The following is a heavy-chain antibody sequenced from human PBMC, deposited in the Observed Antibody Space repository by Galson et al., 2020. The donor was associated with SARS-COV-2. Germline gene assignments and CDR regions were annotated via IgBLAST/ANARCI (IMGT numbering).Heavy chain of an antibody. J-gene: IGHJ6*02. D-gene: IGHD2-2*01. CDR2: IKSKTDGGTT. V-gene: IGHV3-15*01. CDR3: TTGGVGDIVVVPAAHYYSYYGMDV. Sequence: GGSLRLSCAASGFTFSNAWMSWVRQAPGKGLEWVGRIKSKTDGGTTDYAAPVKGRFTILRDDSKNTLYLQMNSLKTEDTAVYDCTTGGVGDIVVVPAAHYYSYYGMDVWGQGTTVTVAS. CDR1: GFTFSNAW.